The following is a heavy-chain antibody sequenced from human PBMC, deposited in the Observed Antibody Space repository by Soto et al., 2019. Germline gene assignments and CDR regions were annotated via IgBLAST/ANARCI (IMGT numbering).Heavy chain of an antibody. CDR3: TRGHRSTSTGTGDF. J-gene: IGHJ4*02. Sequence: PGGSLRLSCAASGFTFSMYWMHWVRQVPGKGPEWVSRINDDGISTNYADSVKGRFTISRDNAKNNLYLQMNALRVEDTAVYYRTRGHRSTSTGTGDFWGQGTRVTVSS. CDR2: INDDGIST. V-gene: IGHV3-74*01. D-gene: IGHD1-1*01. CDR1: GFTFSMYW.